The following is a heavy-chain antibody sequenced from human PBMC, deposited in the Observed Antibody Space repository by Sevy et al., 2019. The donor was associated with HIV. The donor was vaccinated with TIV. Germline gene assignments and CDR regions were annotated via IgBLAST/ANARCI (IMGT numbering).Heavy chain of an antibody. D-gene: IGHD6-13*01. V-gene: IGHV3-23*01. CDR3: AKDRVLAAAGRNYYYMDV. CDR2: ISGSGGST. Sequence: GGSLRLSCAASGFTFSSYAMSWVRQAPGKGLEWVSAISGSGGSTYYGDSVKGRFTISRDNSKNTPYLQMNSLRAEDTAVYYCAKDRVLAAAGRNYYYMDVWGKGTTVTVSS. J-gene: IGHJ6*03. CDR1: GFTFSSYA.